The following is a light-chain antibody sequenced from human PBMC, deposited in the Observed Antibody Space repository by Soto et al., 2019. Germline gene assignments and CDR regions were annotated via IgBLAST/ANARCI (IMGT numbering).Light chain of an antibody. CDR1: QRINNY. CDR2: AAS. V-gene: IGKV1-39*01. CDR3: QQSYSSPIT. J-gene: IGKJ5*01. Sequence: DIQMTQSPSSLSASAGDRDTITCRASQRINNYLNWYQQKQGKXPKXXIYAASSLQSGVPSRFSGSGSGTDLTLTISSLQPEDVTTYYCQQSYSSPITFGQGARLEIK.